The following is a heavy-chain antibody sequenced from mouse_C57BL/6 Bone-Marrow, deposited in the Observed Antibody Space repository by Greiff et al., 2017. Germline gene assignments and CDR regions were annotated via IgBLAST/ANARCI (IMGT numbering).Heavy chain of an antibody. D-gene: IGHD3-3*01. Sequence: VQLQQSGPELVKPGASVKISCKASGYSFTSYYIHWVKQRPGQGLEWIGWIYPGSGNTKYNEKFKGKATLTADTSSSTAYMQLSSLTSEDSAVYYCARGGRPGCAYWGQGTLVTVSA. CDR3: ARGGRPGCAY. V-gene: IGHV1-66*01. CDR2: IYPGSGNT. J-gene: IGHJ3*01. CDR1: GYSFTSYY.